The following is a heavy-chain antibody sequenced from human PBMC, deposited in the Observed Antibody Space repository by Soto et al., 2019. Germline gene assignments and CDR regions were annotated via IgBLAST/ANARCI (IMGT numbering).Heavy chain of an antibody. CDR3: ASGHTASRIYYYYYYAMDV. D-gene: IGHD2-15*01. J-gene: IGHJ6*02. V-gene: IGHV1-2*02. CDR1: GYTLTGYY. CDR2: INPNSGGT. Sequence: ASVKVSCKASGYTLTGYYMHWVRQAPGQGLEWMGWINPNSGGTNYAQKFQGRVTMTRDTSISTAYMELSRLRSDDTAVYYFASGHTASRIYYYYYYAMDVWGQGTTVTVSS.